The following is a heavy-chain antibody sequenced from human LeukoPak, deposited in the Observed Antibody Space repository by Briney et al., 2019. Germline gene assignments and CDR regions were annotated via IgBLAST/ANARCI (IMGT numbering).Heavy chain of an antibody. V-gene: IGHV3-9*01. D-gene: IGHD2-2*02. Sequence: TGGSLRLSCAASGFTFDDYAMPWVRQAPGKGLEWVSGISWNSGSIGYADSVKGRFTISRDNAKNSLYLQMNSLRAEDTALYYCAKGQGYCSSTSCYRSRGYDYFDYWGQGTLVTVSS. CDR1: GFTFDDYA. J-gene: IGHJ4*02. CDR3: AKGQGYCSSTSCYRSRGYDYFDY. CDR2: ISWNSGSI.